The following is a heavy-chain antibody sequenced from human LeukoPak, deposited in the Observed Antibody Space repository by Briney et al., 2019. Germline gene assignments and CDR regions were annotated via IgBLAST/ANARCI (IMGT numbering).Heavy chain of an antibody. D-gene: IGHD1-26*01. CDR2: INSDGFST. CDR1: GFTFSSFW. J-gene: IGHJ4*02. V-gene: IGHV3-74*01. CDR3: ARGTSGGYFDY. Sequence: GGSLRLSCAASGFTFSSFWIHWVRQVPGKGLVWVSRINSDGFSTSYADSVKGRFTISRDNAKNTLYLQMNSLRAEDTAVYYCARGTSGGYFDYWSQGTLVTVSS.